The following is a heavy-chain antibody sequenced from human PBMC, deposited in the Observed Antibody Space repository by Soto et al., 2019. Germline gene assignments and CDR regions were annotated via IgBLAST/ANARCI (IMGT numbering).Heavy chain of an antibody. Sequence: SETLSLTCTVSGGSISSYYWSWIRQPPGKGLEWIGYIYYSGSTNYNPSLKSRVTISVDRSKNQFSLKLSSVTAADTAVYYCAGTQSTVSSYDYWGPGTLVTVSS. CDR2: IYYSGST. CDR1: GGSISSYY. D-gene: IGHD4-17*01. V-gene: IGHV4-59*12. J-gene: IGHJ4*02. CDR3: AGTQSTVSSYDY.